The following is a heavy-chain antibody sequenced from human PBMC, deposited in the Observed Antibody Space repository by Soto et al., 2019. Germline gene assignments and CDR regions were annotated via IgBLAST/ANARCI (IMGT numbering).Heavy chain of an antibody. Sequence: SVKVSCKASGGTFSSYAISWVRQAPGQGLEWMGGIIPIFGTANYAQKFQGRVTITADESTSTAYMELSSLRSEDTAVYYCARENDSSGYYAVYFDYWGQGTLVTVSS. D-gene: IGHD3-22*01. CDR3: ARENDSSGYYAVYFDY. CDR1: GGTFSSYA. V-gene: IGHV1-69*13. CDR2: IIPIFGTA. J-gene: IGHJ4*02.